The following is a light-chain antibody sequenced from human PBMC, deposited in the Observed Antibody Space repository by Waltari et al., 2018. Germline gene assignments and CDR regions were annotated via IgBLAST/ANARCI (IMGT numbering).Light chain of an antibody. J-gene: IGLJ2*01. CDR2: GVN. CDR1: GSHIGAGYD. Sequence: QSVLTQPPSVSGAPGQTVTISCTGSGSHIGAGYDLPWYQQRPGEAPKLLIYGVNTRPLGVPDRFSGSQSGTSASLAIRGLQAEDEADYYCQSYDPSLSVVFGGGTKLTVV. V-gene: IGLV1-40*01. CDR3: QSYDPSLSVV.